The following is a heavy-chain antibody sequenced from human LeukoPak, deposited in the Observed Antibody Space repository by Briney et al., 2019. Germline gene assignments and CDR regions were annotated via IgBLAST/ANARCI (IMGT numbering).Heavy chain of an antibody. CDR2: ISWNSGSI. CDR3: AKDIAAITMVRGVPAYFDY. Sequence: GGSLRLSCAASGFTFDDYAMHWVRQAPGKGLEWVSGISWNSGSIGYADSVKGRFNISRDNAKNSLYLQMNSLRAEDTALYYCAKDIAAITMVRGVPAYFDYWGQGTLVTVSS. CDR1: GFTFDDYA. J-gene: IGHJ4*02. V-gene: IGHV3-9*01. D-gene: IGHD3-10*01.